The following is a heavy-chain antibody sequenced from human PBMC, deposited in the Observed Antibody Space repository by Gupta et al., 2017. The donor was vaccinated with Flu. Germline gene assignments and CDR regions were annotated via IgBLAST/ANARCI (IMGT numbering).Heavy chain of an antibody. V-gene: IGHV2-5*01. D-gene: IGHD3-3*01. CDR1: GFSLSTSGVG. CDR2: IYWNDDK. Sequence: QITLKESGPTLVKPTQTLTLTCTFSGFSLSTSGVGVGWIRQPPGKALEWLALIYWNDDKRYSPSLKSRLTITKDTSKNQVVLTMTNMDPVDTATYYCAHRPSLQKDYDFWSGQDYWGQGTLVTVSS. J-gene: IGHJ4*02. CDR3: AHRPSLQKDYDFWSGQDY.